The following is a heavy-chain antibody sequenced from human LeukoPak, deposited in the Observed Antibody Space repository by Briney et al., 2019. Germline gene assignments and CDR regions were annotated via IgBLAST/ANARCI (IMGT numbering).Heavy chain of an antibody. CDR3: ARWSDYYDSGVYQYYFDY. V-gene: IGHV4-59*01. J-gene: IGHJ4*02. CDR1: GGSISSYY. D-gene: IGHD3-22*01. Sequence: SETLSLTCTVSGGSISSYYWSWIRQPPGKGLEWIGYIYYSGSTNYNPSLKSRVTISVDTSKNQFSLKLSSVTAADTAFYYCARWSDYYDSGVYQYYFDYWGQGTLVTVSS. CDR2: IYYSGST.